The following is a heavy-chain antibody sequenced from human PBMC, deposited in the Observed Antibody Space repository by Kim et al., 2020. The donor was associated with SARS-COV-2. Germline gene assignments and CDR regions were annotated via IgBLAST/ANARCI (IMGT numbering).Heavy chain of an antibody. CDR1: GFTFSSYS. V-gene: IGHV3-21*01. CDR3: ASGGAAGTG. CDR2: ISSSSSYI. J-gene: IGHJ4*02. Sequence: GGSLRLSCAASGFTFSSYSMNWVRQAPGKVLEWVSSISSSSSYIYYADSVKGRFTISRDNAKNSLYLQMNSLRAEDTAVYYCASGGAAGTGWGQGTLVTVSS. D-gene: IGHD6-13*01.